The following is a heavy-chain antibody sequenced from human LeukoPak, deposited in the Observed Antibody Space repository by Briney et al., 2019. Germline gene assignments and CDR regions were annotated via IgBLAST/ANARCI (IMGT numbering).Heavy chain of an antibody. J-gene: IGHJ4*02. D-gene: IGHD1-1*01. Sequence: SSETLSLTCTVSGGSISDGTYYWGWIRQPPGKGLEWIGTIHYSGTTHYNRSLKSRVTLSVDTFKNQFSLRLSSVTAADTAVYYCARRTTESYSDYWGQGTLVTVST. CDR3: ARRTTESYSDY. CDR1: GGSISDGTYY. V-gene: IGHV4-39*01. CDR2: IHYSGTT.